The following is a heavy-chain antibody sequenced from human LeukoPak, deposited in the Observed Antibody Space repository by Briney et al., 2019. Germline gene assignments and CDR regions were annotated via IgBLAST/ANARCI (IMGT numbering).Heavy chain of an antibody. V-gene: IGHV1-18*01. CDR2: ISAYNGNT. CDR1: GYTFTSYG. Sequence: ASVKVSCKASGYTFTSYGISWVRQAPGQGLEWMGWISAYNGNTNYAQKLQGRVTMTTDTSTSTAYMELRSLRSDDTAVYYCARVRDRGYCSGGSRYSSYYYYGMDVWGQGTTVTVSS. CDR3: ARVRDRGYCSGGSRYSSYYYYGMDV. J-gene: IGHJ6*02. D-gene: IGHD2-15*01.